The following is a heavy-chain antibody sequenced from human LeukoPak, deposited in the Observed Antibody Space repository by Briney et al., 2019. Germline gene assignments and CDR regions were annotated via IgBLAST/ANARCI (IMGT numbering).Heavy chain of an antibody. D-gene: IGHD1-26*01. V-gene: IGHV1-69*06. Sequence: ASVKVSCKASGDTFSSYAISWVRQAPGQGLEWMGGIIPNFGTANYAQKFQGRVTITADKSTSTAYMELSSLRSEDTAVYYCASGWDLSPFDYWGQGTLVTVSS. CDR1: GDTFSSYA. CDR3: ASGWDLSPFDY. CDR2: IIPNFGTA. J-gene: IGHJ4*02.